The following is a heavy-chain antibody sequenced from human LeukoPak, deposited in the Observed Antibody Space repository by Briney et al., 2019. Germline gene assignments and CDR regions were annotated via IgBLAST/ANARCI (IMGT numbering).Heavy chain of an antibody. D-gene: IGHD6-19*01. Sequence: PSETLSLTCTVSGGSISSSSYYWGWIRQPPGKGLEWIGSIFYSGSTYYNPSLKSRVTISVDTSKNQFSLKLNSVTAADTAVYYCAIPGRTGYSSGWDHFFYSYMDVWGKGTTVTISS. V-gene: IGHV4-39*01. CDR3: AIPGRTGYSSGWDHFFYSYMDV. J-gene: IGHJ6*03. CDR1: GGSISSSSYY. CDR2: IFYSGST.